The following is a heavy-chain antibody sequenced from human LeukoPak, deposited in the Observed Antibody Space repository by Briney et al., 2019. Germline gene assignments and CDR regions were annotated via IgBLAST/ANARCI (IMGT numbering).Heavy chain of an antibody. CDR1: GFTFSSYW. CDR2: IKQDGSEK. V-gene: IGHV3-7*01. CDR3: ARGPIAVAGFYYYYGMDV. Sequence: QSGGSLRLPCAASGFTFSSYWMSWVRQAPGKGLEWVANIKQDGSEKYYVDSVKGRFTISRDNAKNSLYLQMNSLRAEDTAVYYCARGPIAVAGFYYYYGMDVWGQGTTVTVSS. J-gene: IGHJ6*02. D-gene: IGHD6-19*01.